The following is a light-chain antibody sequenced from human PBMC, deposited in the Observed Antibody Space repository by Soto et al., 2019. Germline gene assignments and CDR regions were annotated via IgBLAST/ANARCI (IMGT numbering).Light chain of an antibody. Sequence: QSALTQPPSVSGSPGQSVTISCTVTSSDVGSYNRVSWYQQPPGAAPKLMIYDVSFQPSGVPDRFSASRSGNTASLTISGLQAEDEANYYCCSYTNISASWVFGGGTKVTVL. CDR1: SSDVGSYNR. CDR3: CSYTNISASWV. J-gene: IGLJ3*02. V-gene: IGLV2-18*02. CDR2: DVS.